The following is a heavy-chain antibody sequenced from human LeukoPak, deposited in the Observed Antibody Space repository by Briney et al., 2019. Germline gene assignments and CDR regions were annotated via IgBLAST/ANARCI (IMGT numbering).Heavy chain of an antibody. V-gene: IGHV3-30*18. Sequence: GGSLRLSCAASGFTFSSYGIHWVRQAPGKGLEWVAVVSDDGRHTHCADSVKGRFAISRDNSKSTLYLQMNSLRVEDTAVYYCAKGCSNGGSCYILDYWGQGTLVTVSS. CDR3: AKGCSNGGSCYILDY. CDR2: VSDDGRHT. D-gene: IGHD2-15*01. J-gene: IGHJ4*02. CDR1: GFTFSSYG.